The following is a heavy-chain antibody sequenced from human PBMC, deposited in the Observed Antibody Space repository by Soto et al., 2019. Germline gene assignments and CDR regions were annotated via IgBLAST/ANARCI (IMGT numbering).Heavy chain of an antibody. D-gene: IGHD3-16*01. CDR2: ISGSGRTT. CDR1: GFTFGTYA. J-gene: IGHJ6*03. V-gene: IGHV3-23*01. Sequence: EVQLLESGGGLVQPGGSLRLSCAASGFTFGTYAMKWLRQAPGRGLECVSFISGSGRTTYYAESVKGRFTVSRDNSKSTMYLQMNSLRAEDTGLYYWAKFRGPSDSYYYVDVWGKGTTVTVSS. CDR3: AKFRGPSDSYYYVDV.